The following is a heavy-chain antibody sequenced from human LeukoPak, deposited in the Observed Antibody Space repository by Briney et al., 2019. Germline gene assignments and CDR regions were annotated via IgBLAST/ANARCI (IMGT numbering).Heavy chain of an antibody. CDR1: GYTFTGYY. V-gene: IGHV1-2*02. CDR2: INPNSGGT. J-gene: IGHJ4*02. CDR3: AALGYCSSTSCSPTYYFDY. D-gene: IGHD2-2*01. Sequence: EASVKVSCKASGYTFTGYYMHWVRQAPGQGLEWMGWINPNSGGTNYAQKFQGRVTMTRDTSISTAYMELSRLRSDDTAVYYCAALGYCSSTSCSPTYYFDYWGQGTLVTVSS.